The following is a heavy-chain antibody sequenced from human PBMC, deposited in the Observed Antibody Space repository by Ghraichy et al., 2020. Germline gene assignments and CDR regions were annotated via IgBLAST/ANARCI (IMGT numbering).Heavy chain of an antibody. CDR2: IYATGST. CDR3: ARRKGTALDY. V-gene: IGHV4-4*09. D-gene: IGHD2-21*02. CDR1: GGSVTNYY. Sequence: SETLSLTCTVSGGSVTNYYWSWIRQPPRKGLEWIGYIYATGSTSYSPSLKSRVTISLDTSKNQFSLKLSSVTAADTAVYYCARRKGTALDYWGQGTLVTVSS. J-gene: IGHJ4*02.